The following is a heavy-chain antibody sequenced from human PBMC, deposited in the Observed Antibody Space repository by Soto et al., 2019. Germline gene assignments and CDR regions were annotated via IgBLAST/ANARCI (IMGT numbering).Heavy chain of an antibody. CDR3: ARAEGSKRSGWYTNAFDI. V-gene: IGHV1-69*02. D-gene: IGHD6-19*01. CDR1: GGTFSSYT. CDR2: IIPILGIA. J-gene: IGHJ3*02. Sequence: QVQLVQSGAEVKKPGSSVKVSCKASGGTFSSYTISWVRQAPGQGLEWMGRIIPILGIANYAQKFQGRVTITADKSTSTAYMELSSLRSEDTAVYYCARAEGSKRSGWYTNAFDIWGQGTMVTVSS.